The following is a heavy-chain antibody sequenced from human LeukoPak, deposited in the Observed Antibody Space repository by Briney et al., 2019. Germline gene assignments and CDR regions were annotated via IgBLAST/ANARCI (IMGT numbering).Heavy chain of an antibody. D-gene: IGHD3-3*01. V-gene: IGHV4-59*08. CDR3: ARSWGDFWSGYLNWFDP. CDR1: GGSISSYY. Sequence: SETLSLTCTVSGGSISSYYWSWIRQPQGKGLEWIGYIYYSGSTNYNPSLKSRVTISVDTSKNQFSLKLSSVTAADTAVYYCARSWGDFWSGYLNWFDPWGQGTLVTVSS. CDR2: IYYSGST. J-gene: IGHJ5*02.